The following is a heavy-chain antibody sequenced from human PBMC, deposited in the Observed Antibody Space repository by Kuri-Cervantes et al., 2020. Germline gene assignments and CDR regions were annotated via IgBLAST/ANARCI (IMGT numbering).Heavy chain of an antibody. CDR1: GVPINSDY. J-gene: IGHJ6*03. CDR3: VRGSGWYRDYYYQKDV. CDR2: TYYSGIT. D-gene: IGHD6-19*01. V-gene: IGHV4-59*01. Sequence: ESLKISCTVSGVPINSDYWSWIRQPPGKGLEWIGNTYYSGITNYNPSLKSRVSISVDTSKNQFSLKLNSVTAADTAVYYCVRGSGWYRDYYYQKDVWGKGTTVTVSS.